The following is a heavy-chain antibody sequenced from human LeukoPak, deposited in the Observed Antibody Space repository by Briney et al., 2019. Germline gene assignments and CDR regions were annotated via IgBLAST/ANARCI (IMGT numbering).Heavy chain of an antibody. CDR1: GGSFSGYY. CDR3: ARQDIVVVPAAIRTFDY. Sequence: SETLSLTSAVYGGSFSGYYWSWIRQPPGKGLEWIGEINHSGSTNYNPSLKSRVTISVDTSKNQFSLKLSSVTAADTAVYYCARQDIVVVPAAIRTFDYWGQGTLVTVSS. J-gene: IGHJ4*02. D-gene: IGHD2-2*01. V-gene: IGHV4-34*01. CDR2: INHSGST.